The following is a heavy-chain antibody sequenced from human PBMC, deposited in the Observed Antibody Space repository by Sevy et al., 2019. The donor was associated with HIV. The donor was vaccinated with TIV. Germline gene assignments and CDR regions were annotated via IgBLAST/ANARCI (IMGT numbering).Heavy chain of an antibody. V-gene: IGHV1-2*02. CDR2: INPNSGGT. J-gene: IGHJ4*02. D-gene: IGHD6-19*01. CDR3: ARELNPIAVAGTGYFDY. Sequence: ASVKVSCKASGYTFTGYYMHWVRQAPGQGLEWMGWINPNSGGTNYAQKFQGRVTMTRDTSISTAYMELSRLRSDDTAVYYCARELNPIAVAGTGYFDYWGQGTLVTVSS. CDR1: GYTFTGYY.